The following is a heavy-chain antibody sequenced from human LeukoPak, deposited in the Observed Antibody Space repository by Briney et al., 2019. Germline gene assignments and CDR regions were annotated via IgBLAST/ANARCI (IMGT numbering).Heavy chain of an antibody. CDR3: ARGGLAAAGTDFDY. D-gene: IGHD6-13*01. J-gene: IGHJ4*02. Sequence: PSETLSLTFTVSGGSISSYYWSWIRQPPGKGLEWIGYIYYSGSTNYNPSLKSRVTISVDTSKNQFSLKLSSVTAADTAVYYCARGGLAAAGTDFDYWGQGTLVTVSS. CDR1: GGSISSYY. V-gene: IGHV4-59*01. CDR2: IYYSGST.